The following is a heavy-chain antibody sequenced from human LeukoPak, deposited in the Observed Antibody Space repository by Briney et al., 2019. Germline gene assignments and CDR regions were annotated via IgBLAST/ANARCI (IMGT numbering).Heavy chain of an antibody. V-gene: IGHV3-30*04. CDR3: ARDPNYYDSSGHTSMDV. Sequence: PGGSLRLSCAASGFTFSSYAMHWVRQAPGKGLEWVAVISYDGSNKYYADSVKGRFTISRDNSKNTLYLQMNGPRAEDTAVYYCARDPNYYDSSGHTSMDVWGKGTTVTVSS. CDR2: ISYDGSNK. D-gene: IGHD3-22*01. CDR1: GFTFSSYA. J-gene: IGHJ6*03.